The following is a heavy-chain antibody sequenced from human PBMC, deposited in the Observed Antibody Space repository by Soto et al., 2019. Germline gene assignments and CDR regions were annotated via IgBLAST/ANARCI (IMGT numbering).Heavy chain of an antibody. Sequence: PGGSLRLSCAASGFTFSSYAMSWVRQAPGKWLEWVSAISGSGCSTYYSDSVKGRFTISRDNSKNTLYLQMNSLRAEDTAVYYCAKGEYYYDSSGYPDAFDIWGQGTMVTVSS. CDR3: AKGEYYYDSSGYPDAFDI. D-gene: IGHD3-22*01. V-gene: IGHV3-23*01. CDR1: GFTFSSYA. J-gene: IGHJ3*02. CDR2: ISGSGCST.